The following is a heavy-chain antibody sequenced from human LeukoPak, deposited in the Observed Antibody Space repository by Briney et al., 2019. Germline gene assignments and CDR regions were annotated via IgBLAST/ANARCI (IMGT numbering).Heavy chain of an antibody. CDR1: GYTFTGYY. J-gene: IGHJ3*02. CDR2: VNPNSGGT. CDR3: AGRIVGAHDAFDI. Sequence: ASVKVSCKSSGYTFTGYYMHWVRQAPGQGLEWMGWVNPNSGGTNYAQKFQGRVTMTRDTSISTAYMEVSRLGSDDTAVYYCAGRIVGAHDAFDIWGLGTMVTVSS. D-gene: IGHD1-26*01. V-gene: IGHV1-2*02.